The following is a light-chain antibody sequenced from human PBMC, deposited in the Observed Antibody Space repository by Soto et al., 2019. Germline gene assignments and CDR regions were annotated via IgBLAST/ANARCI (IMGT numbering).Light chain of an antibody. CDR3: MQALQTPYT. V-gene: IGKV2-28*01. CDR2: LGS. Sequence: EIVMTQSPPSLTVTPGEPASISCTSSQRLLHSNGNIFLDWYLQKPGQSPQRLIYLGSNRASGVSDRVSGSETGKYLTLKISRVEAEDVGVYYCMQALQTPYTFGQGTKLEIK. CDR1: QRLLHSNGNIF. J-gene: IGKJ2*01.